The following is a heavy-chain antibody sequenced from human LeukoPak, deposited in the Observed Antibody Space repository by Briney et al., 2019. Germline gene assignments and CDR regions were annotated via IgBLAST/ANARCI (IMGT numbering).Heavy chain of an antibody. V-gene: IGHV4-39*01. J-gene: IGHJ4*02. Sequence: SETLSLTCTVSGGSISSSSYYWGWIRQPPGKGLEWIVSIYYSGSTYYNPSLKSRVTISVDTSKNQFSLKLSSVTAADTAVYYCARHIRPGYSYGLFDYWGQGTLVTVSS. CDR1: GGSISSSSYY. D-gene: IGHD5-18*01. CDR2: IYYSGST. CDR3: ARHIRPGYSYGLFDY.